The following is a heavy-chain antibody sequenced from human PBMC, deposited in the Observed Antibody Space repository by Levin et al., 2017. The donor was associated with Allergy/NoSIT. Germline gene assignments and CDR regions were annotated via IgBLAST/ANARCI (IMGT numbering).Heavy chain of an antibody. J-gene: IGHJ4*02. Sequence: GGSLRLSCAASGFTFSSYAMSWVRQAPGKGLEWVSAISGSGGSTYYADSVKGRFTISRDNSKNTLYLQMNSLRAEDTAVYYCAKDQGGRTVTTGGYYFDYWGQGTLVTVSS. CDR2: ISGSGGST. V-gene: IGHV3-23*01. CDR3: AKDQGGRTVTTGGYYFDY. D-gene: IGHD4-11*01. CDR1: GFTFSSYA.